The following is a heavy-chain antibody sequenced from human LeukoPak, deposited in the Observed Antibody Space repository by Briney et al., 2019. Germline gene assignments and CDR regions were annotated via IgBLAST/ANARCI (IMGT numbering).Heavy chain of an antibody. D-gene: IGHD1-26*01. J-gene: IGHJ4*02. V-gene: IGHV5-51*01. CDR1: GYSFTSYW. Sequence: ESLKISCKGSGYSFTSYWIGWVRQMPGKGLEWKGIIYPGDSDTRYSPSFQGQVTISGDKSISTAYLQWSSLKASDSAMYYCARREYSGSSGWFPFDYWGQGTLVTVSS. CDR3: ARREYSGSSGWFPFDY. CDR2: IYPGDSDT.